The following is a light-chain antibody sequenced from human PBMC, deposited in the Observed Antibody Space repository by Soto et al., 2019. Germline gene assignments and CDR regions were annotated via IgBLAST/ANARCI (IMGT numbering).Light chain of an antibody. CDR1: STDVGAYHY. J-gene: IGLJ3*02. CDR3: RSNTSHNTRV. Sequence: QSVLTQPASVSGSPGQSITISCTGTSTDVGAYHYVSWYQKNPGKAPKLIIYDVDNRPSGISDRFSGSKSGNTASLTISGLQAEDEAHYSCRSNTSHNTRVFGRGTKLTVL. CDR2: DVD. V-gene: IGLV2-14*03.